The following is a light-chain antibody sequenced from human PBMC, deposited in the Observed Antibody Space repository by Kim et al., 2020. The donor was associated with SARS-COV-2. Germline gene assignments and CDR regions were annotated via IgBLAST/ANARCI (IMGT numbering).Light chain of an antibody. J-gene: IGKJ4*01. CDR3: LQDYNNPLT. CDR1: QGIRND. Sequence: AIQMTQSPSSLAASVGDRVTITCRASQGIRNDLGWYQKKPGKAPKVLIYAASSLHSGVPSRFSGSGSGTDFTLTISSLQPEDVATYYCLQDYNNPLTFGGGTKVDI. CDR2: AAS. V-gene: IGKV1-6*01.